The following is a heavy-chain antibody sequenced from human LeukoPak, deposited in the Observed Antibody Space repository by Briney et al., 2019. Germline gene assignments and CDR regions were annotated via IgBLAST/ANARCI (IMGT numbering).Heavy chain of an antibody. D-gene: IGHD2-21*02. CDR2: ISSSSSTI. CDR1: GFTFSSYS. J-gene: IGHJ4*02. CDR3: ARSAGGWTLVTAKYFDY. Sequence: PGGSLRLSCAAYGFTFSSYSMNWVRQAPGKGLEWVSYISSSSSTIYYADSVKGRFTISRDNAKNSLYLQMNSLRAEDTAVYYCARSAGGWTLVTAKYFDYWGQGTLVTVSS. V-gene: IGHV3-48*01.